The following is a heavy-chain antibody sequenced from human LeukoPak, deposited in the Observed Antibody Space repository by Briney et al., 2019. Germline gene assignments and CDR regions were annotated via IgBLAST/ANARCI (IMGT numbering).Heavy chain of an antibody. CDR3: ARVVLDHYYDSSGYLGTLDY. Sequence: GASVKVSCKASGGTFSSYAISWVRQAPGQGLEWMGRIIPIFGTANYAQKFQGRVTITTDESTSTAYMELSSLRSDDTAVYYCARVVLDHYYDSSGYLGTLDYWGQGTLVTVSS. CDR2: IIPIFGTA. D-gene: IGHD3-22*01. CDR1: GGTFSSYA. J-gene: IGHJ4*02. V-gene: IGHV1-69*05.